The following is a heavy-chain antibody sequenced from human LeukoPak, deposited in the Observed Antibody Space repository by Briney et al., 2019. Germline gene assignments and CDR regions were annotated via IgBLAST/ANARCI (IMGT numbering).Heavy chain of an antibody. Sequence: ASVKVSCKASGYTFTSYYMHWVRQAPGQGLEWMGIINPSGGSTSYAQKFQGRVTMTRDTSTSTVYMELSSLRSEDTAVYYCARETYYYDSSGYVDYWGQGTLVTVSS. D-gene: IGHD3-22*01. J-gene: IGHJ4*02. CDR2: INPSGGST. CDR1: GYTFTSYY. V-gene: IGHV1-46*01. CDR3: ARETYYYDSSGYVDY.